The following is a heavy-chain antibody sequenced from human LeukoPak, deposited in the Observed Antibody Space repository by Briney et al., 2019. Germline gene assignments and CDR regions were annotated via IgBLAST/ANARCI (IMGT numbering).Heavy chain of an antibody. CDR1: GYSFTSYW. Sequence: GESLKISCKGSGYSFTSYWIGWVRQMPGKGLEWMGIIYPGDSDTGYSPSFQGQVTISADKSISTAYLQWSSLKASDTAMYYCARLPILSIAVAGTDYYFDYWGQGTLVTVSS. V-gene: IGHV5-51*01. J-gene: IGHJ4*02. D-gene: IGHD6-19*01. CDR3: ARLPILSIAVAGTDYYFDY. CDR2: IYPGDSDT.